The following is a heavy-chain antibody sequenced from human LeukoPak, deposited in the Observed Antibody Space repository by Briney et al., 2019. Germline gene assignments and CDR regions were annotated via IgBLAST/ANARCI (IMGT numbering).Heavy chain of an antibody. V-gene: IGHV3-20*04. CDR3: ARVKGSGYRNSIDY. CDR1: GFTFDDYA. D-gene: IGHD3-3*01. Sequence: PGGSLRLSCADSGFTFDDYAMNWVRHALGKGLEWVSGINWNGGSTYYRDSVKGRFTISRDNAKNSLYLQMNSLRAEDTALYYCARVKGSGYRNSIDYWGQGTLVTVSS. CDR2: INWNGGST. J-gene: IGHJ4*02.